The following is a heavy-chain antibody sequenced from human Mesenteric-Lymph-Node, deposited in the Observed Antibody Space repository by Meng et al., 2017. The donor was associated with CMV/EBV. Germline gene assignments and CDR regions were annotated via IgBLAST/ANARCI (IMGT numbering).Heavy chain of an antibody. Sequence: GGSLRLSCAASGFTFSGYAMGWVRRAPGKGLEWVSSLSGGGGSTYYADSVKGRFTISRDNSKTTLYLQMNSLRAEDPAVYYCAKFPEVVIASYFDYWGQGTLVTVSS. CDR1: GFTFSGYA. V-gene: IGHV3-23*01. J-gene: IGHJ4*02. D-gene: IGHD2-21*01. CDR2: LSGGGGST. CDR3: AKFPEVVIASYFDY.